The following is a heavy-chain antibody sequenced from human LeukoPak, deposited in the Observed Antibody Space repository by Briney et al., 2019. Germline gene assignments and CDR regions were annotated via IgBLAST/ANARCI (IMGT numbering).Heavy chain of an antibody. V-gene: IGHV3-23*01. CDR1: GFTFSTYA. J-gene: IGHJ4*02. CDR3: AKDSDWPFDY. Sequence: GGSLRLSCAASGFTFSTYAMSRVRQAPGKGLEWVSATSGNGAKTYYADSVKGRFTISRDNSKNTLYLQMNSLRAEDTAVYYCAKDSDWPFDYWGQGTLVTVSS. D-gene: IGHD3-9*01. CDR2: TSGNGAKT.